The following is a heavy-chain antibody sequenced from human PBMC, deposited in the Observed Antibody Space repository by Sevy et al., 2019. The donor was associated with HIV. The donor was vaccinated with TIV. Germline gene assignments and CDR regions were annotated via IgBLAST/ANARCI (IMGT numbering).Heavy chain of an antibody. CDR1: GGSISSSSYY. Sequence: SETLSLTCTVSGGSISSSSYYWGWIRQPPGKGLEWIGSIYYSGSTYYNPSLKSRVTISVDTSKNQFSLKLSSVTAADTAVYYCARPSSGWSDYNYGMDVWGQGTTVTVS. D-gene: IGHD6-19*01. CDR3: ARPSSGWSDYNYGMDV. V-gene: IGHV4-39*01. CDR2: IYYSGST. J-gene: IGHJ6*02.